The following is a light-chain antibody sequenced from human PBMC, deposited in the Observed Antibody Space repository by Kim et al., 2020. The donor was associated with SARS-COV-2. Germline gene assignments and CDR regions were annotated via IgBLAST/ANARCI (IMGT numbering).Light chain of an antibody. CDR2: GAS. V-gene: IGKV3-20*01. CDR3: QQYGSSPYT. J-gene: IGKJ2*01. CDR1: KSVSSNY. Sequence: EIVLTQSPGTLSLSPGERASLSCRASKSVSSNYLAWYQQKPGQAPRLLIYGASSRATGIPDRFSGSGSGTDFTFTISSLQPEDFAVYSCQQYGSSPYTFAQGTKLEFK.